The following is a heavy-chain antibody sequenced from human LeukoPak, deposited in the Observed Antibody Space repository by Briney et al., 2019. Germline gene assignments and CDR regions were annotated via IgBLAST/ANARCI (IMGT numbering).Heavy chain of an antibody. CDR3: ARQEVVVVPAASDWFDP. J-gene: IGHJ5*02. V-gene: IGHV4-39*01. D-gene: IGHD2-2*01. Sequence: MSSETLSLTCTVSGGSISSSSYYWGWIRQPPGKGLEWIGSIYHSGSTYYNPSLKSRVTISVDTSKNQFSLKLSSVTAADTAVYYCARQEVVVVPAASDWFDPWGQGTLVTVSS. CDR2: IYHSGST. CDR1: GGSISSSSYY.